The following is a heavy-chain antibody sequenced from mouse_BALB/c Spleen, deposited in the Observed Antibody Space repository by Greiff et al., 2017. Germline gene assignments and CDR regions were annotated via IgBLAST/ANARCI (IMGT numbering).Heavy chain of an antibody. D-gene: IGHD1-1*01. CDR2: ISNGGGST. Sequence: DVMLVESGGGLVQPGGSLKLSCAASGFTFSSYTMSWVRQTPEKRLEWVAYISNGGGSTYYPDTVKGRFTISRDNAKNTLYLQMSSLKSEDTAMYYCARFTTVVGNWYFDVWGAGTTVTVSS. CDR3: ARFTTVVGNWYFDV. J-gene: IGHJ1*01. V-gene: IGHV5-12-2*01. CDR1: GFTFSSYT.